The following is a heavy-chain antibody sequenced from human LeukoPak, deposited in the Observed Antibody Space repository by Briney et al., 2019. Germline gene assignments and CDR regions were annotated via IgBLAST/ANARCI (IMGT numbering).Heavy chain of an antibody. CDR2: ISGSGGSA. Sequence: GGSLRLSCAASGFTFSSYAMSWVRQAPGKGLEWVSAISGSGGSAYYADSVKGRFTISRDNSKNTLYLQMNSLRAEDTAVYYCATRPIVVVVAATALDYWGQGTLVTVSS. D-gene: IGHD2-15*01. CDR1: GFTFSSYA. J-gene: IGHJ4*02. CDR3: ATRPIVVVVAATALDY. V-gene: IGHV3-23*01.